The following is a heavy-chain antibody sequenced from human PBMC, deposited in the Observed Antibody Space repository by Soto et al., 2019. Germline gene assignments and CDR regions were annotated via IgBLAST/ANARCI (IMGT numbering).Heavy chain of an antibody. CDR3: AREYTAWPLAYGLDV. V-gene: IGHV3-21*01. D-gene: IGHD2-2*02. Sequence: AGVSLRLSCVGSGFTFSTYSINWVRQAPGKGLEWVSSIGSRSDIYYADSVKGRFTISRDNAENSVSLQMNSLRAEGTAVYYCAREYTAWPLAYGLDVWGQGTTVTVSS. CDR2: IGSRSDI. CDR1: GFTFSTYS. J-gene: IGHJ6*02.